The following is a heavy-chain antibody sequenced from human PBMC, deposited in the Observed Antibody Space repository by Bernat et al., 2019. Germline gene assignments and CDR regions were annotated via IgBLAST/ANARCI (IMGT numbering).Heavy chain of an antibody. V-gene: IGHV4-34*01. CDR1: GGSFSGNY. CDR2: INHSGST. D-gene: IGHD6-6*01. Sequence: QVQLQQWRTGLLKPSETLSFTCALYGGSFSGNYWSWIRQPPGKGLEWIGEINHSGSTNYNPSLESRVSISIDTSKNQYSLKLSSMTAADTAMYFCARMTITTRRHFDSWGQGTLVTVSS. J-gene: IGHJ4*02. CDR3: ARMTITTRRHFDS.